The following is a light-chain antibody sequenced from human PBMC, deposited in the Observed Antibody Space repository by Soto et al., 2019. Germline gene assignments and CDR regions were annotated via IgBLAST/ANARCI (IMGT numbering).Light chain of an antibody. CDR2: DVS. Sequence: QSALTQPPSVSGSPGQSVTISCTGTSSDVGGYNYVSWYQQLPGRAPKLMIYDVSKRPSGVPDRFSGSKSGNTASLTISGLQAEDEADYYCCSSAGSDSYVFGTGTKVTVL. J-gene: IGLJ1*01. CDR3: CSSAGSDSYV. V-gene: IGLV2-11*01. CDR1: SSDVGGYNY.